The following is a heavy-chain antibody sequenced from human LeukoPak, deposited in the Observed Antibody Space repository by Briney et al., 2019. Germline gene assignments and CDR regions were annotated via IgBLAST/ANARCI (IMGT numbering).Heavy chain of an antibody. J-gene: IGHJ3*02. Sequence: GGSLRLSCAASGFTFSTYRMNWVRQAPGKGLEWVSSISSSSSYIYYADSVKGRFTISRDNAKNSLYLQMDSLRAEDTAVYYCARDSSAHDAFDIWGQGTMVTVSS. CDR1: GFTFSTYR. CDR3: ARDSSAHDAFDI. CDR2: ISSSSSYI. V-gene: IGHV3-21*01. D-gene: IGHD6-6*01.